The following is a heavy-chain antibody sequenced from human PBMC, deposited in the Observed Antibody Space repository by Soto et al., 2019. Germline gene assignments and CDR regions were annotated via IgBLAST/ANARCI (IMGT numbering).Heavy chain of an antibody. J-gene: IGHJ4*02. V-gene: IGHV3-48*01. CDR3: ARRGDGTYFDY. CDR2: ISSSSTI. D-gene: IGHD3-10*01. Sequence: GGSLRLSCAASGFTFSSYSMNWVRQAPGKGLEWVSYISSSSTIYYADSVKGRFTISRDNAKNSLYLQMNSLRAEDTAVYYCARRGDGTYFDYWGQGTLVT. CDR1: GFTFSSYS.